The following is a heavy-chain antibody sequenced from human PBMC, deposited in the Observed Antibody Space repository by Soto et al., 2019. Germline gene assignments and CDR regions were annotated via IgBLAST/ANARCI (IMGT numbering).Heavy chain of an antibody. CDR2: ISTSGRTI. Sequence: VGSLRLSGSASGFTLSNYEMNWFRNAPGKGLEWVSYISTSGRTIYYADSVKCRYTISRGNAQNSVFLQRDSLRDEDTAPYYCVRVWSAFGGPILITETPCCYSWEQGSLVTVSS. CDR3: VRVWSAFGGPILITETPCCYS. V-gene: IGHV3-48*03. CDR1: GFTLSNYE. D-gene: IGHD3-16*01. J-gene: IGHJ5*01.